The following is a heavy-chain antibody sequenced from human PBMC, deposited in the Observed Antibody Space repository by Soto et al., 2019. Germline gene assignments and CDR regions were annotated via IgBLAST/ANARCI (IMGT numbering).Heavy chain of an antibody. CDR3: ERVLRYFDWLQNNWFDY. CDR1: GVSISSSSYN. CDR2: IYYNGIT. D-gene: IGHD3-9*01. J-gene: IGHJ5*01. V-gene: IGHV4-39*01. Sequence: ETLSLSCAVSGVSISSSSYNWGWIRQPPGKGLEWIGSIYYNGITYYNPSPKSRITISVDTSKNQFSLKLSSVNAADTAVYCCERVLRYFDWLQNNWFDYWGQGTPVTVSS.